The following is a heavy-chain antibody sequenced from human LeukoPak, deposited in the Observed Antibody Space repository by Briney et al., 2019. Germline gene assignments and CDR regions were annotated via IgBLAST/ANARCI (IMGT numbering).Heavy chain of an antibody. Sequence: GASVKVSCKASGYTFSDYYMHWVRQAPGQGLEWMGGINPPSGGTNYAQKFQGRVTMTRDTSISTAYMELSRLISGDTAVYFCARVVGLQDIVVAPAAVLFDYWGQGTLVTVSS. D-gene: IGHD2-2*01. V-gene: IGHV1-2*02. CDR3: ARVVGLQDIVVAPAAVLFDY. CDR2: INPPSGGT. CDR1: GYTFSDYY. J-gene: IGHJ4*02.